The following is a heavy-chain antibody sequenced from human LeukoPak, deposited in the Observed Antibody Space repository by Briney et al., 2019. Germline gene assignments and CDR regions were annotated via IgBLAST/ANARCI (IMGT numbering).Heavy chain of an antibody. CDR3: ARLSSYGLLDY. J-gene: IGHJ4*02. CDR2: IWYDGSNK. D-gene: IGHD5-18*01. V-gene: IGHV3-33*01. CDR1: GFTFSSYG. Sequence: GGSLRLSCAASGFTFSSYGMHWVRQAPGKGLEGVAVIWYDGSNKYYADSVKGRFTISRDNSKNTLYLKMNSVRAEDTAVYYCARLSSYGLLDYWGQGTLVTVSS.